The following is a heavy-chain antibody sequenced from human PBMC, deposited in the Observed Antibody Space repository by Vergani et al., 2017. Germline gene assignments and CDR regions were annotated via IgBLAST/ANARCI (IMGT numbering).Heavy chain of an antibody. Sequence: QVQLVQSGAEVKKPGSSVKVSCKASGGTFSSYTISWVRQAPGQGLEWMGRIIPILGTANYAQKFQGRVTITADESTSTAYMELSSLRSEDTAVYYCVVGYCSSTSCYTTYYYYYMDVWGKGTTVTVSS. CDR2: IIPILGTA. CDR1: GGTFSSYT. V-gene: IGHV1-69*08. CDR3: VVGYCSSTSCYTTYYYYYMDV. D-gene: IGHD2-2*02. J-gene: IGHJ6*03.